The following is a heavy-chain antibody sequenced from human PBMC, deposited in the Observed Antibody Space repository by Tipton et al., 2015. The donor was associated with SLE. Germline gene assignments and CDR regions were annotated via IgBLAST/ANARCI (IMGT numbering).Heavy chain of an antibody. CDR3: ARVDEQLVLEY. CDR1: GFTFSSYA. V-gene: IGHV3-23*01. J-gene: IGHJ4*02. D-gene: IGHD6-6*01. CDR2: ISGSGGST. Sequence: GSLRLSCAASGFTFSSYAMSWVRQAPGKGLEWFSAISGSGGSTYYADSVKGRFTISIDNSKNTLYLQMNSLRAEDTAVYYCARVDEQLVLEYWGQGTLVTVSS.